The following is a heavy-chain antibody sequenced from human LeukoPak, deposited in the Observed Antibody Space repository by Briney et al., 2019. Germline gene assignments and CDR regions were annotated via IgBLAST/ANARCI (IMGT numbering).Heavy chain of an antibody. V-gene: IGHV4-59*08. D-gene: IGHD2-2*02. Sequence: SETLSLTCTVSGGSISSYYWSWLRQPPGKGLEWIGYIYYSGSTNYNPSLKSRVTISVDTSKNQFSLKLSSVTAADTAVYYCARRVGCSSTSCYTTATWFDPWGQGTLVTVSS. J-gene: IGHJ5*02. CDR2: IYYSGST. CDR3: ARRVGCSSTSCYTTATWFDP. CDR1: GGSISSYY.